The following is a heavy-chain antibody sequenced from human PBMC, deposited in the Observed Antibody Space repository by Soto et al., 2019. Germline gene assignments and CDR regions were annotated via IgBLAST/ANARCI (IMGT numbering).Heavy chain of an antibody. D-gene: IGHD2-15*01. CDR1: GFSLSTSGVG. J-gene: IGHJ5*02. CDR3: AHWVVAAASVGWFDP. V-gene: IGHV2-5*02. CDR2: IYWDDDK. Sequence: QITLTESGPTLVKPTQTLTLTCTFSGFSLSTSGVGVGWICQPPGKALEWLALIYWDDDKRYSPSLKSRLTITRDTSKDQVVLTMTNMDPVDTATYYCAHWVVAAASVGWFDPWGQGTLVTVSS.